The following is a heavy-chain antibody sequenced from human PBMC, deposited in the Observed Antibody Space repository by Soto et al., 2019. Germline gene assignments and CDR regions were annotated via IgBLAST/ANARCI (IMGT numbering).Heavy chain of an antibody. Sequence: SVKVSCKASGFTFTSSAVQWVRQARGQRLEWIGWIVVGSGNTNYAQKLQERVTITRDMSTSTAYMELSSLRSEDTAVYCCAAEVPPGAETNLEFDYWGQGTLVTVSS. V-gene: IGHV1-58*01. J-gene: IGHJ4*02. CDR2: IVVGSGNT. D-gene: IGHD1-1*01. CDR1: GFTFTSSA. CDR3: AAEVPPGAETNLEFDY.